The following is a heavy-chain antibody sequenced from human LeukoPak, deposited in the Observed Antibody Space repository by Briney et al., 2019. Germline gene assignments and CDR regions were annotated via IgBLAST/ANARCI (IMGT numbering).Heavy chain of an antibody. D-gene: IGHD7-27*01. J-gene: IGHJ5*02. CDR1: GGTFSSYA. CDR3: AREELGIGSWFDP. CDR2: IIPIFGTA. V-gene: IGHV1-69*13. Sequence: GASVKVSCKASGGTFSSYAISWVRQAPGQGLEWMGGIIPIFGTANYAQKFQGRVTITADESTSTAYMELSSLRSEDTAVYYCAREELGIGSWFDPWGQGTLVTVSS.